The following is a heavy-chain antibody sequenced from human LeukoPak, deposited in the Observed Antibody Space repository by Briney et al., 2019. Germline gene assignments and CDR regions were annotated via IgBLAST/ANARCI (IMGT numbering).Heavy chain of an antibody. CDR2: ISGDGNRI. D-gene: IGHD6-13*01. Sequence: GGSLRLSCAASGFTFDDSAMHWVRQGPGKGLEWVSLISGDGNRIHYADSVKGRFTISRGNSKNSLYLQMNSLRTEDTALYYCAKAIEPRAAARPYGMDVWGQGTTVTVSS. CDR3: AKAIEPRAAARPYGMDV. V-gene: IGHV3-43*02. J-gene: IGHJ6*02. CDR1: GFTFDDSA.